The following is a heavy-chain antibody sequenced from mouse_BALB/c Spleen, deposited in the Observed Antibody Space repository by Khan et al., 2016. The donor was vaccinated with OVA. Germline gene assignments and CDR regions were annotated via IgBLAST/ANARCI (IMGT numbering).Heavy chain of an antibody. J-gene: IGHJ4*01. V-gene: IGHV9-4*02. CDR2: INTHSGVP. Sequence: QVQLKQSGPELKKPGETVRISCKASGYTFTNAGMQWVQKMPGKGLKWIGWINTHSGVPKYAEDFKGRFAFSLETSASTVYLQITNLKNEDTATXFCAGGGAAYYRDDGGAMDYWGQGTSVTVSS. D-gene: IGHD2-14*01. CDR1: GYTFTNAG. CDR3: AGGGAAYYRDDGGAMDY.